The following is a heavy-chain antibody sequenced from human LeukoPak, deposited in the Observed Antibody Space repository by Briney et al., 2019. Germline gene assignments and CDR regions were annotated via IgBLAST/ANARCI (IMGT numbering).Heavy chain of an antibody. Sequence: ASVKVSCKASGGTFSSYAISWVRQAPGQGLEWMGGIIPIFGTADYAQKFQGRVTITADESTSTAYMELSSLRSEDTAVYYCARGAEQRLLAYWFDPWGQGTLVTVSS. CDR3: ARGAEQRLLAYWFDP. V-gene: IGHV1-69*13. J-gene: IGHJ5*02. CDR2: IIPIFGTA. CDR1: GGTFSSYA. D-gene: IGHD6-25*01.